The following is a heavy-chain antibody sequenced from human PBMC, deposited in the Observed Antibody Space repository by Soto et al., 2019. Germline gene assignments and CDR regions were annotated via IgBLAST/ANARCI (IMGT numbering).Heavy chain of an antibody. J-gene: IGHJ6*02. D-gene: IGHD2-2*01. Sequence: ASVKVSCKASGGIFGSYVFNWVRQAPGQGLEWMGGIIPMFGRPNYAQKFQGRVTITADESTNTAYMELSSLRSEDTAVYYCAREGLVLVPTTVNSDYYYYAMDVWGQGTTVTVSS. V-gene: IGHV1-69*13. CDR2: IIPMFGRP. CDR3: AREGLVLVPTTVNSDYYYYAMDV. CDR1: GGIFGSYV.